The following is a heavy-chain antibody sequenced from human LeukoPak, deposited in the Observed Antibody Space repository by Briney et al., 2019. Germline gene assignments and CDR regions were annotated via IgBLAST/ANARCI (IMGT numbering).Heavy chain of an antibody. D-gene: IGHD7-27*01. CDR2: ISGYNANT. Sequence: ASVKVSCKASGGTFSSYAISWVRQAPGQGLEWMGWISGYNANTKYAQKLQGRATMTTDTSTSTAYMELRSLRSDDTAVYYCARDEPTGDFYYFDYWGQGTLVTVSS. J-gene: IGHJ4*02. CDR1: GGTFSSYA. CDR3: ARDEPTGDFYYFDY. V-gene: IGHV1-18*01.